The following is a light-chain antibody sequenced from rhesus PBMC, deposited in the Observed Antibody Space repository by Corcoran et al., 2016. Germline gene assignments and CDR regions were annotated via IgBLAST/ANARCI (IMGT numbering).Light chain of an antibody. Sequence: DIQLTQSPSSLSASVGDRVTITCRASQGISSYLAWYQQKSGKAPKLLIYDASNLQSGVPSRFSGSGSGTEFTLTISSLQPEEFATYYCQQRNSYPLTFGGGTKVEIK. CDR3: QQRNSYPLT. J-gene: IGKJ4*01. CDR2: DAS. CDR1: QGISSY. V-gene: IGKV1-38*01.